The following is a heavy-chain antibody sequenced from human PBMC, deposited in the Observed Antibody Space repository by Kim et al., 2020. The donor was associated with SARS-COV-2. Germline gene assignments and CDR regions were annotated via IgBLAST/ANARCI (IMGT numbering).Heavy chain of an antibody. CDR1: GGSISSGGYF. Sequence: SETLSLTCTVSGGSISSGGYFWSWIRQHPGKGLEWIGYIYYSGSTYYNPSLKSRVTISLDTSKNQFSLKLTSVTAADTAVYYCAREMRPGGGEYYFDYWGQGTLVTVSS. J-gene: IGHJ4*02. CDR3: AREMRPGGGEYYFDY. CDR2: IYYSGST. V-gene: IGHV4-31*03. D-gene: IGHD3-10*01.